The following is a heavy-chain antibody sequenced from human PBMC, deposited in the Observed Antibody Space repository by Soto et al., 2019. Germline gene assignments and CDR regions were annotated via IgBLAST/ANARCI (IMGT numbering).Heavy chain of an antibody. J-gene: IGHJ4*02. D-gene: IGHD6-13*01. CDR3: ARDHHYRNSWSFDS. V-gene: IGHV4-4*02. CDR1: GGPIDSSDW. Sequence: QVQLQESGPGLVKPSGTLSLTCAVSGGPIDSSDWWNWVRQPPGKGLEWIGEIFHGGTIIYNPSLKSRVTISVDKSRNQFSLELTSVTAADTAVYYCARDHHYRNSWSFDSWGQGTLVTVSS. CDR2: IFHGGTI.